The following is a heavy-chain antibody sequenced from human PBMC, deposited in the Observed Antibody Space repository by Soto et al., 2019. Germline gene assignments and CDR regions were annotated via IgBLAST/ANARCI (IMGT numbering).Heavy chain of an antibody. CDR1: GDSVSSDRVA. D-gene: IGHD1-1*01. CDR2: TYYRSKWYN. CDR3: ASDQTYNNWPKWFDP. V-gene: IGHV6-1*01. J-gene: IGHJ5*02. Sequence: HTLSVTCAISGDSVSSDRVAWNWIRQSPSRGLEWLGRTYYRSKWYNDYAVSVKSRITINSDTSKNQFSLHLNSVTPQDTPVYYCASDQTYNNWPKWFDPWGQGTLVTVPS.